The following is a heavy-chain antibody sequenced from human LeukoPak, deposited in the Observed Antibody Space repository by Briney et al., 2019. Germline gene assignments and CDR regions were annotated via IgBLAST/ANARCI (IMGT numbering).Heavy chain of an antibody. CDR3: ARVYYDSSGYYGGYFDY. CDR1: GFTFSSYG. Sequence: PGGSLRLSCAASGFTFSSYGMHWVRQAPGKGLEWVAFIRYDGSNKYYADSVKGRFTISRDNSKNTLYLQMNSLRAEDTAVYYCARVYYDSSGYYGGYFDYWGQGTLVTVSS. CDR2: IRYDGSNK. J-gene: IGHJ4*02. D-gene: IGHD3-22*01. V-gene: IGHV3-30*02.